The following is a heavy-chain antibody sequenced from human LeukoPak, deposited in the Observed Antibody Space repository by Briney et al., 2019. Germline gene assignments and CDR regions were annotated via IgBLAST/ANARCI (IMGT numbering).Heavy chain of an antibody. CDR1: GGSISSYY. Sequence: PSETLSLTCTVSGGSISSYYWSWIRQPPGKGLEWIGYIYYSGSTNYNPSLKSRVTISVDTSKNQFSLKLSSVTAADTAVYYCAREEPDAYSGSYFHYWGQGTLVTVSS. CDR3: AREEPDAYSGSYFHY. J-gene: IGHJ4*02. V-gene: IGHV4-59*12. CDR2: IYYSGST. D-gene: IGHD1-26*01.